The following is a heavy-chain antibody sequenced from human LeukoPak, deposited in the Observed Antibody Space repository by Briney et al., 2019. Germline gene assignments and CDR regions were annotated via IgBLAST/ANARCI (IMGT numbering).Heavy chain of an antibody. CDR3: ARREPHGDYGGKIRYYYYMDV. Sequence: SETLSLTCAVYGGSFSGYYWSWIRQPPGKGLEWIGEINHSGSTNYNPSLKSRVTMSVDTSKNQFSLKLSSLTAADTAMYYCARREPHGDYGGKIRYYYYMDVWGKGTTITISS. CDR2: INHSGST. CDR1: GGSFSGYY. D-gene: IGHD4-23*01. V-gene: IGHV4-34*01. J-gene: IGHJ6*03.